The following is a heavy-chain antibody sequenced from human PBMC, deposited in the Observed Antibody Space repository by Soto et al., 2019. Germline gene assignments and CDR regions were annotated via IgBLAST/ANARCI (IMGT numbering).Heavy chain of an antibody. Sequence: GGSLRLSCAASGFTFSSYSMNWVRQAPGKGLEWVSSISSSSSYIYYADSVKGRFTISRDNAKNSLYLQMNSLRAEDTAVYYCARDWGVKDTAMDGVVDYWGQGT. V-gene: IGHV3-21*01. J-gene: IGHJ4*02. D-gene: IGHD5-18*01. CDR1: GFTFSSYS. CDR2: ISSSSSYI. CDR3: ARDWGVKDTAMDGVVDY.